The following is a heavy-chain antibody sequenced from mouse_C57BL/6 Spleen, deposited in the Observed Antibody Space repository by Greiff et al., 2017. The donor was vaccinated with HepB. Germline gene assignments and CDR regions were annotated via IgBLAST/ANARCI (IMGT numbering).Heavy chain of an antibody. CDR3: ASGTNCDAMDY. CDR2: IYPGSGST. D-gene: IGHD4-1*01. V-gene: IGHV1-55*01. J-gene: IGHJ4*01. CDR1: GYTFTSYW. Sequence: QVQLQQPGAELVKPGASVKMSCKASGYTFTSYWLTWVKQRPGQGLEWIGDIYPGSGSTNYNEKFKSKATLTVDTSSSTAYMQLSSLTSEDSAVYYCASGTNCDAMDYWGQGTSVTVSS.